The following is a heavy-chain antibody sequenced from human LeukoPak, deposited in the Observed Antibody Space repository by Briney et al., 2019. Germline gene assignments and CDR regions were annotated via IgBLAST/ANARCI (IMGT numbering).Heavy chain of an antibody. J-gene: IGHJ4*02. CDR1: GGSFSGYY. V-gene: IGHV4-34*01. CDR2: INHSGST. Sequence: SETLSLTCAVYGGSFSGYYWSWIRQPPGKGLEWIGEINHSGSTNYDPSLKSRVTISVDTSKNQFSLKLSSVTAADTAVYYCARGDILTGYYLDYWGQGTLVTVSS. CDR3: ARGDILTGYYLDY. D-gene: IGHD3-9*01.